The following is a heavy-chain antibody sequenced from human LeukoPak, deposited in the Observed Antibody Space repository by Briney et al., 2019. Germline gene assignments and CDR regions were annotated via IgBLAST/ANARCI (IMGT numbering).Heavy chain of an antibody. CDR3: SSEPRY. CDR1: GFTFSDYS. Sequence: GGSLRLSCAASGFTFSDYSMNWVRQAPGKGLEWVSWITGSSDTIFYADSVKGRFTISRDNAKNSLYLQMSSLRDGDTAMYYCSSEPRYWGQGTLVIVSS. V-gene: IGHV3-48*02. CDR2: ITGSSDTI. J-gene: IGHJ4*02. D-gene: IGHD3-22*01.